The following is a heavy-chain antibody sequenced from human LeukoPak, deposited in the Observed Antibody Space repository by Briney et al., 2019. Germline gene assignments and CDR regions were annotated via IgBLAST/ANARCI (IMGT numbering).Heavy chain of an antibody. CDR1: GGTFSSYA. V-gene: IGHV1-69*13. J-gene: IGHJ6*03. CDR3: ARDLKATTHCYYYYMDV. CDR2: IIPIFGTA. D-gene: IGHD1-14*01. Sequence: ASVKVSCEASGGTFSSYAISWVRQAPGQGLEWMGGIIPIFGTANYAQKFQGRVTITADESTSTAYMELSSLRSEDTAVYYCARDLKATTHCYYYYMDVWGQGTLVTVSS.